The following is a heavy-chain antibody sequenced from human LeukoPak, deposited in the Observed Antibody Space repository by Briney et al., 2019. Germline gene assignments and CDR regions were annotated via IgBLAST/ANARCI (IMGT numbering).Heavy chain of an antibody. D-gene: IGHD3-10*01. Sequence: ASVKVSCKASGYTFTSYYMHWVRQAPGQGFEWMGIINPSGGATSYAQKFQGRVAMIGDTSTSTVYMQMSSLRIDDTAVYYCAGHSDLGSGSHYPYYYLMDVWGQGTTVTVSS. J-gene: IGHJ6*02. CDR2: INPSGGAT. CDR1: GYTFTSYY. V-gene: IGHV1-46*01. CDR3: AGHSDLGSGSHYPYYYLMDV.